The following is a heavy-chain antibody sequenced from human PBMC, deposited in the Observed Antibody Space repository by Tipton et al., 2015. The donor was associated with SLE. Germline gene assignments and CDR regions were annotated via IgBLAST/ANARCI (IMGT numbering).Heavy chain of an antibody. Sequence: TLSLTCAVYGGSISSRNWWSWIRQPPGKGLEWIGEIHHSGSTNYNPSLESRVTMSVDKSKNQFSLKVRSVTAADTAMYYCAKEGTAVAGIEFWGQGTLVTVSP. V-gene: IGHV4-4*02. CDR2: IHHSGST. D-gene: IGHD6-19*01. J-gene: IGHJ4*02. CDR3: AKEGTAVAGIEF. CDR1: GGSISSRNW.